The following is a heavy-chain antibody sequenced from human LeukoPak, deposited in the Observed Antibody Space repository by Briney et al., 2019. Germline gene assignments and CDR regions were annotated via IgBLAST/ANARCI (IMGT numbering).Heavy chain of an antibody. J-gene: IGHJ3*02. D-gene: IGHD2-8*01. V-gene: IGHV3-48*01. Sequence: TRGSLRLSFSVSGFTSIPYSITPGPQAPRKGAERISYITGCSSTIYYAASVRGQFPIPRDNAKNLLDLQMNSLRAKAAAVYYCASSNGALDIWGQGTMVTVSS. CDR2: ITGCSSTI. CDR3: ASSNGALDI. CDR1: GFTSIPYS.